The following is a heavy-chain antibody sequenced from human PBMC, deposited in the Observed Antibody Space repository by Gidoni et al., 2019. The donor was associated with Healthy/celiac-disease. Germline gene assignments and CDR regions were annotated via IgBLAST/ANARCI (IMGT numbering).Heavy chain of an antibody. V-gene: IGHV3-23*01. CDR2: ISGSGGST. CDR3: AKGLGWLHFFDY. D-gene: IGHD5-12*01. J-gene: IGHJ4*02. Sequence: EVQLLESGGGLVQPGGSRRLSGAASGFTFSSYAMSWVRQAPGKGLEWVSAISGSGGSTYYADSVKGRFTISRDNSKNTLYLQMNSLRAEDTAVYYCAKGLGWLHFFDYWGQGTLVTVSS. CDR1: GFTFSSYA.